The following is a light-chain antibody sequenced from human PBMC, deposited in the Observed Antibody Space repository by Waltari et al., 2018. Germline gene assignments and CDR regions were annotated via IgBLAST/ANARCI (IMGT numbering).Light chain of an antibody. Sequence: QSALTQPPSASGSPGQSVTISCTGPSRDVGSYNYVAWYQVHPGKAPRVMIYEVSKRPSGVPDRFSGSKSGNTASLTVSGLQAEDEADYYCSSYAGSDIFVFGTGTKVTVL. J-gene: IGLJ1*01. CDR2: EVS. CDR1: SRDVGSYNY. CDR3: SSYAGSDIFV. V-gene: IGLV2-8*01.